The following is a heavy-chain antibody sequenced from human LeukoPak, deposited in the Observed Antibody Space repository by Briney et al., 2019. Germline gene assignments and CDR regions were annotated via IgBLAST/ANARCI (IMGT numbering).Heavy chain of an antibody. J-gene: IGHJ4*02. Sequence: PGGSLRLSCTASGFAFSSYTVQWVRQAPGKGLEWVAVISFDGHKKYYADSVKGRFTVSRDNPKNTLYLEMNSLRPEDTAVYYCAKMGALRITMIVVVNPFDYWGQGTLVTVSS. CDR1: GFAFSSYT. V-gene: IGHV3-30-3*02. CDR2: ISFDGHKK. CDR3: AKMGALRITMIVVVNPFDY. D-gene: IGHD3-22*01.